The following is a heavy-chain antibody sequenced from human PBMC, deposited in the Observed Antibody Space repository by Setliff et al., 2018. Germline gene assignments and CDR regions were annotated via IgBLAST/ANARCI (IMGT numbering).Heavy chain of an antibody. D-gene: IGHD1-1*01. CDR2: IYYSGTT. Sequence: SETLSLTCTVSGDSISSSRYYWAWIRQPPGKGLEWIGNIYYSGTTYSNPSLKSRVTMSVDASKNQFSLRLNSVTASDTAVYYCATTGTYRYFDYWGQGTLVTVSS. V-gene: IGHV4-39*01. CDR1: GDSISSSRYY. J-gene: IGHJ4*02. CDR3: ATTGTYRYFDY.